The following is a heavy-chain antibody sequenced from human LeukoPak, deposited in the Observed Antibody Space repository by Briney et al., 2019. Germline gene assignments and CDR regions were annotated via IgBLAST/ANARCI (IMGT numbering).Heavy chain of an antibody. CDR2: IIPIFGTA. CDR1: GGTFSSYA. J-gene: IGHJ3*02. CDR3: AICVAFDAFDI. D-gene: IGHD2-21*01. Sequence: GASVKVSCKDSGGTFSSYAISWVRQAPGQGLEWMGRIIPIFGTANYAQKFQGRVTITTDESTSTAYMELSSLRSEDTAVYYCAICVAFDAFDIWGQGTMVTVSS. V-gene: IGHV1-69*05.